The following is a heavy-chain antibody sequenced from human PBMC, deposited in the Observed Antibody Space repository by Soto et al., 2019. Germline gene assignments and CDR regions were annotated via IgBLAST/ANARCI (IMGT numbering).Heavy chain of an antibody. J-gene: IGHJ6*02. Sequence: ASVKVSCKASGYSFTSYDMNWVRQATGEGLEWMGWMNPKSGNTNFAQRFQGRVTMTTDTSTSTAYMELRSLRSDDTAVYYCARDSPYYDFWSGYDYGMDVWGQGTTVTVSS. CDR2: MNPKSGNT. CDR1: GYSFTSYD. CDR3: ARDSPYYDFWSGYDYGMDV. D-gene: IGHD3-3*01. V-gene: IGHV1-8*01.